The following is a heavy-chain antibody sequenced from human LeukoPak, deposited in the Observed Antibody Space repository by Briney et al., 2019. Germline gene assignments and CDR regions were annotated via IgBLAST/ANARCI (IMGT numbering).Heavy chain of an antibody. Sequence: GESLKISCKGSGYSFASYWIGWARQMPGKGLKWMAIIYPGDSDTRYSPSFQGQVTISADKSISTAYLQWSSLKASDTAMCYCARAPKGWQLVRPPVWFYPRGQGTLVTVSS. CDR2: IYPGDSDT. J-gene: IGHJ5*02. CDR1: GYSFASYW. D-gene: IGHD6-6*01. V-gene: IGHV5-51*01. CDR3: ARAPKGWQLVRPPVWFYP.